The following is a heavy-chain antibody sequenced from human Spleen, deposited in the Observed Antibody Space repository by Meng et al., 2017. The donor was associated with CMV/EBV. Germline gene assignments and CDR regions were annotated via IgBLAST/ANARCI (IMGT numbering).Heavy chain of an antibody. V-gene: IGHV3-30*02. CDR1: GFTFSSYG. D-gene: IGHD2-2*01. Sequence: GGSLRLSCAASGFTFSSYGMHWVRQAPGKGPEWVAFIRHDGTYTYYADSVTGRFTISRDNSKNTLYLIMRSLRAEDTAVYYCVKDAGYCSGTNCYPIDHWGQGTLVTVSS. CDR3: VKDAGYCSGTNCYPIDH. CDR2: IRHDGTYT. J-gene: IGHJ5*02.